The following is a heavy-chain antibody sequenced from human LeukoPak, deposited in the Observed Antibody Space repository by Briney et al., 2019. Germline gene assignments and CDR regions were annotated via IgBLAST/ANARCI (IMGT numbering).Heavy chain of an antibody. D-gene: IGHD3-10*01. J-gene: IGHJ6*02. CDR3: AKALGDLGSDYYGMDV. CDR2: ISGSGSRA. V-gene: IGHV3-23*01. CDR1: GFTFSSSA. Sequence: PGGSLRLSCAASGFTFSSSAMSWVRQAPGKGLEWVSTISGSGSRAYYADSVKGRFTISRDNSKNTLYLQMNSLRAEDTAVYYCAKALGDLGSDYYGMDVWGQGTTVTVSS.